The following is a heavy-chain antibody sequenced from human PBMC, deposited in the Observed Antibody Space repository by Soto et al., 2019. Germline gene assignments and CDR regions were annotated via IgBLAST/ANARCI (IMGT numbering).Heavy chain of an antibody. V-gene: IGHV3-21*01. CDR2: ISSSSTYT. J-gene: IGHJ6*02. Sequence: PGGSLRLSCAASGFTFISYSLNWVRQAPGKGREWVSSISSSSTYTYYADSVKGRFTISRDNAKSSLYLEMNSLRAEDTAVYYCARDFWSGYYTRDYYYGMDVWGQGTTVTVSS. D-gene: IGHD3-3*01. CDR1: GFTFISYS. CDR3: ARDFWSGYYTRDYYYGMDV.